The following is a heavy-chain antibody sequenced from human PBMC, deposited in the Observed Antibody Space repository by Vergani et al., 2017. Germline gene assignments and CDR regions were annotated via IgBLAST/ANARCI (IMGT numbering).Heavy chain of an antibody. V-gene: IGHV3-30-3*01. Sequence: QVQLVESGGGVVQPGRSLRLSCAASGFTFSSYAMHWVRQAPGKGLEWVAVISYDGSNKYYADSVKGRFTISRDNSKNTLYLQMNSLRAEDTAVYYCARVVGTYYYDSSGQDFDYWGQGTLVTVSS. CDR2: ISYDGSNK. J-gene: IGHJ4*02. CDR1: GFTFSSYA. D-gene: IGHD3-22*01. CDR3: ARVVGTYYYDSSGQDFDY.